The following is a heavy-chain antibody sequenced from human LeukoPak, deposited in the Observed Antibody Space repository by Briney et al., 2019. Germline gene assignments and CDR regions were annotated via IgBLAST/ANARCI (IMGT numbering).Heavy chain of an antibody. CDR1: GFTFSSYA. CDR3: AKERYYYDSSGYLDP. J-gene: IGHJ4*02. V-gene: IGHV3-23*01. Sequence: GGSLRLSCAASGFTFSSYAMSWVRPAPGKGLGWVSAISGSGGSTYYAASVKGRFTISRDNSKNTLYLQMNSLRAEDTAVYYCAKERYYYDSSGYLDPWGQGTLVTVSS. D-gene: IGHD3-22*01. CDR2: ISGSGGST.